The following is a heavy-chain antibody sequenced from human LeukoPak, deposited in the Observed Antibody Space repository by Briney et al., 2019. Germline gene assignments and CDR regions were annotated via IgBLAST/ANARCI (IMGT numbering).Heavy chain of an antibody. V-gene: IGHV4-59*12. CDR1: GGSISSYY. Sequence: SETLSLTCTVSGGSISSYYWSWIRQPPGKGLEWIGYIYDSGSTNYNPSLKSRVTISVDTSKNQFSLKLSSVTAADTAVYYCARGRGSSSHYYYYYMDVWGKGTTVTVSS. J-gene: IGHJ6*03. CDR2: IYDSGST. CDR3: ARGRGSSSHYYYYYMDV. D-gene: IGHD6-6*01.